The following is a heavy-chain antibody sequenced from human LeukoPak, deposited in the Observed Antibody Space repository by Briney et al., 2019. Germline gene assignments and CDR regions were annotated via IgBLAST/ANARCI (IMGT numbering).Heavy chain of an antibody. CDR2: ISAYNGNT. CDR3: ARDTYYDFWSGYRGFDY. D-gene: IGHD3-3*01. J-gene: IGHJ4*02. CDR1: GYTFTSYG. V-gene: IGHV1-18*01. Sequence: ASVKVSCKASGYTFTSYGISWVRQAPGQGREWMGWISAYNGNTNYAQKLQGRVTMTTDTSTSTAYMELRSLRSDDTAVYYCARDTYYDFWSGYRGFDYWGQGTLVTVSS.